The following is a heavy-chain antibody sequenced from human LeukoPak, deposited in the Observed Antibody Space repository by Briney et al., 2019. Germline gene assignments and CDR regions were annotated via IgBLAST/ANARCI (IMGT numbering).Heavy chain of an antibody. J-gene: IGHJ4*02. CDR2: INQDGSEI. D-gene: IGHD5-12*01. CDR3: ARLWGDATIFDY. Sequence: GGSLRLSCAASGFTFSAFWMSWVRQAPGKGLEWVANINQDGSEIYYVDSVKGRFTVSRDNARNSLYLQTNSLRAEDTAVYYCARLWGDATIFDYWGQGTLVTVSS. V-gene: IGHV3-7*01. CDR1: GFTFSAFW.